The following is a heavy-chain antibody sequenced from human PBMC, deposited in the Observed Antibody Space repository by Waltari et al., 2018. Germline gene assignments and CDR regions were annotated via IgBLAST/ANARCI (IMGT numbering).Heavy chain of an antibody. J-gene: IGHJ6*02. D-gene: IGHD3-10*01. CDR3: ARGRGSPSRASMDV. Sequence: QVQLQQWGAGLLKPSETLSLTCAVYGGSFRGYYWRWIRPPPGKGLEWIGEINHSGSTNYNPSRKSRVTISVDTSKNQFSLKLSSVTAADTAVYYCARGRGSPSRASMDVWGQGTTVTVSS. V-gene: IGHV4-34*01. CDR2: INHSGST. CDR1: GGSFRGYY.